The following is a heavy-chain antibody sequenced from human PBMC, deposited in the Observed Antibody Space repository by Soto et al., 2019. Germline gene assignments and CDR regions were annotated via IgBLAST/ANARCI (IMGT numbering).Heavy chain of an antibody. CDR2: IYYSGST. D-gene: IGHD6-13*01. CDR3: ARRPDSSSWYSYYFDY. CDR1: GGSISSSSYY. V-gene: IGHV4-39*01. Sequence: SETLSLTCTVSGGSISSSSYYWGWIRQPPGKGLEWIGSIYYSGSTYYNPSLKSRVTISVDTSKNQFSLKLSSVTAADTAVYYCARRPDSSSWYSYYFDYWGQGTLVTVSS. J-gene: IGHJ4*02.